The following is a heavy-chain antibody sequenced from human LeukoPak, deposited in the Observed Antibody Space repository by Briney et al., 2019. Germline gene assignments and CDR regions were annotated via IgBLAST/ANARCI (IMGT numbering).Heavy chain of an antibody. CDR2: IYRSGDT. Sequence: SETLSLTCTVSGGSFTSTTYYWGWLRQPPGKGLEWIGSIYRSGDTYYNPSLNSRVTISIDTSKNQFSLRLSSVTAADTAVYYCAGPSRGVRFDSWGQGTLVTVSS. V-gene: IGHV4-39*01. CDR3: AGPSRGVRFDS. J-gene: IGHJ5*01. D-gene: IGHD3-10*01. CDR1: GGSFTSTTYY.